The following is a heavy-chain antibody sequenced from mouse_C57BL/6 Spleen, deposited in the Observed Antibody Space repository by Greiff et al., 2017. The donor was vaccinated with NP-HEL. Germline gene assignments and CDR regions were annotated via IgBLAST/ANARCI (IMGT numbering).Heavy chain of an antibody. CDR3: ASAPPYDYDRTCAMDY. D-gene: IGHD2-4*01. V-gene: IGHV7-3*01. J-gene: IGHJ4*01. CDR1: GYTFTDYY. Sequence: EVQLLEPGGGLVQPGGSLSLSCAASGYTFTDYYMSWVRQPPGKALEWMGFISHKANGSTTEYSAYVKGRFTISRANSPSILYLQMKALRAEDSATYYCASAPPYDYDRTCAMDYWGQGTSVTVSS. CDR2: ISHKANGSTT.